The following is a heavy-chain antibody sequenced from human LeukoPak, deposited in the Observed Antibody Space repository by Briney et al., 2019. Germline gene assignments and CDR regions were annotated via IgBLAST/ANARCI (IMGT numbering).Heavy chain of an antibody. V-gene: IGHV4-34*01. CDR1: GGSFSGYY. J-gene: IGHJ5*02. Sequence: PSETLSLTCAVYGGSFSGYYWSWIRQPPGKGLEWIGEINHSGSTNYNPSLKSRVTISVDTSKNQFSLKLSSVTAADTAVYYCARGSPYGRNWFAPWGQGTLVTVSS. CDR3: ARGSPYGRNWFAP. CDR2: INHSGST. D-gene: IGHD3-10*01.